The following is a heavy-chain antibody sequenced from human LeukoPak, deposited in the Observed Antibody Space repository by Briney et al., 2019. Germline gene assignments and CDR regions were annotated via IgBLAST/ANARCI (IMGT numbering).Heavy chain of an antibody. CDR3: ARRGSNDSSGFSGLGIDY. CDR2: IYYSGST. D-gene: IGHD3-22*01. CDR1: GGSISSYY. Sequence: SETLSLTCTVSGGSISSYYWSWIRQPPGKGLEWIGYIYYSGSTNYNPSLKSRVTISVDTSKNQFSLKLSSVTAADTAVYYCARRGSNDSSGFSGLGIDYWGQGTLVTVSS. V-gene: IGHV4-59*08. J-gene: IGHJ4*02.